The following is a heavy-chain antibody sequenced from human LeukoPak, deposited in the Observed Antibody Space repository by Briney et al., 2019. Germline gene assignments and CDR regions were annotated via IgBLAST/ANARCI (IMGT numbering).Heavy chain of an antibody. D-gene: IGHD5-18*01. CDR2: INDSGST. Sequence: SETLSLTCAVYGGSFSGYYWSWIRQPPGKGLEWIGEINDSGSTNYNPSLKSRVRISVDTSKKQFSLKLSSVTAADTAVYYCARFVDTAMVYDYWGQGTLVTVSS. CDR1: GGSFSGYY. CDR3: ARFVDTAMVYDY. J-gene: IGHJ4*02. V-gene: IGHV4-34*01.